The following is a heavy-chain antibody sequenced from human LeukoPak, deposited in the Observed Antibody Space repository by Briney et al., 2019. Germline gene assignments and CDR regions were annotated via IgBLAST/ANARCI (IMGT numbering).Heavy chain of an antibody. J-gene: IGHJ6*03. Sequence: GGTLRLSCAASGFTFSTYGMNWVRQAPGKGLEWVSSISGSGGSTYYEDSVKGRFTISRDNSKNTLFLQMNSLRAEDTAVYYCTSRDYGDSYYYYYMDVWGKGTTVTISS. CDR2: ISGSGGST. D-gene: IGHD4-17*01. V-gene: IGHV3-23*01. CDR1: GFTFSTYG. CDR3: TSRDYGDSYYYYYMDV.